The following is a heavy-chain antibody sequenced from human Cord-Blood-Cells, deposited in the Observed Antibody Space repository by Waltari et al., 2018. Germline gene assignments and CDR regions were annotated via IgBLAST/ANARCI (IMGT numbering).Heavy chain of an antibody. CDR1: GFTFSSYA. Sequence: EVQLLESGGGLVQPGGSLRLSCAASGFTFSSYAMSWVRQAPGRGVEEVSAVGGSGCSKYYADSVKGRFTISRDNSKNTLYLQMNSLRAEDTAVYYCAKEIAARRGAFDIWGQGTMVTVSS. CDR2: VGGSGCSK. V-gene: IGHV3-23*01. J-gene: IGHJ3*02. CDR3: AKEIAARRGAFDI. D-gene: IGHD6-6*01.